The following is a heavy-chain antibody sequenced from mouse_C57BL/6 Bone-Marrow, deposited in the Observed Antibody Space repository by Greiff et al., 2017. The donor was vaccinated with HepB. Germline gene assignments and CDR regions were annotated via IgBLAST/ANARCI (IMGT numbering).Heavy chain of an antibody. Sequence: VQLQQSGPVLVKPGASVKMSCKASGYTFTDYYMNWVKQSHGKSLEWIGVINPYNGGTSYNQKLKGKATLTVDKSSSTAYMELKSLTSEDSAVYYCARRGGAMDYWGQGTSGTVSS. CDR1: GYTFTDYY. CDR2: INPYNGGT. J-gene: IGHJ4*01. CDR3: ARRGGAMDY. V-gene: IGHV1-19*01.